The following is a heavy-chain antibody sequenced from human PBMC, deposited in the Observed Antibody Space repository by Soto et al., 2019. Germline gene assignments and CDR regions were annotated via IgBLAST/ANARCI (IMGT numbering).Heavy chain of an antibody. CDR1: GCPFTSYG. J-gene: IGHJ6*02. CDR3: ALAYRTDYADYPRSGMDV. D-gene: IGHD4-17*01. CDR2: ISAYNGNT. V-gene: IGHV1-18*01. Sequence: XSVKVSNPASGCPFTSYGIIWVRQAAGQGLEWMGWISAYNGNTNYAQKLQGRVTMTTDTSTSTAYMELRSLRSDDTAVYYCALAYRTDYADYPRSGMDVCGQRTTVTVSS.